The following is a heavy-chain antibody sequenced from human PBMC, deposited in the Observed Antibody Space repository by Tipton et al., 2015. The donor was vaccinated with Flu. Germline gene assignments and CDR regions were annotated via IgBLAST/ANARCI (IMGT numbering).Heavy chain of an antibody. D-gene: IGHD3-16*01. V-gene: IGHV1-18*01. CDR2: INANNGNT. J-gene: IGHJ6*02. CDR3: ARGGAMDV. Sequence: QLVQSGAEVQKPGASVKVSCKASGYTFTNYGITWVRQAPGEGLEWMGWINANNGNTNYAQSLQGRVTMTTDTSTSTAYMELRSLKSGATAVYYCARGGAMDVWGQGTTVTVSS. CDR1: GYTFTNYG.